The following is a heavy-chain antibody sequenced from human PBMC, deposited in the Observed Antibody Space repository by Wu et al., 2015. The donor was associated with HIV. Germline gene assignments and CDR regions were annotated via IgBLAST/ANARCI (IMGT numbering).Heavy chain of an antibody. V-gene: IGHV1-2*02. J-gene: IGHJ4*02. CDR1: GYTFTAFY. D-gene: IGHD3-22*01. Sequence: QVQLVQSGAEMKKPGASVKVSCKASGYTFTAFYIHWLRQAPGQGPEWMGWINPINGATIYSENFEGRVTLTRDTSTNTAYMELSSLRSYDTAVYYCAREKESYDSSGYWVYWGQGTLVTVSS. CDR3: AREKESYDSSGYWVY. CDR2: INPINGAT.